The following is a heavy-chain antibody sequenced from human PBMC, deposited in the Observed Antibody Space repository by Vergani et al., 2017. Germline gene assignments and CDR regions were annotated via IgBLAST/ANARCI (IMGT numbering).Heavy chain of an antibody. D-gene: IGHD3-16*01. V-gene: IGHV4-39*01. J-gene: IGHJ3*02. CDR2: IYSSGTT. Sequence: QLQLQESGPGLVKASETLSLTCTVSGASSSSSTYYWGWIRQSPGKGLEWIGTIYSSGTTYHNPSLKSRLTISVDTSKNQFSLKLSSVTAADTAVYYCARQGEGGRAFNIWGQGTMVTVSS. CDR1: GASSSSSTYY. CDR3: ARQGEGGRAFNI.